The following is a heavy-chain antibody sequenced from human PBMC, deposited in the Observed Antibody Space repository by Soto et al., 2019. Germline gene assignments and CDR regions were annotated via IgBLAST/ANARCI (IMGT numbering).Heavy chain of an antibody. CDR1: GGSVSSGGYY. V-gene: IGHV4-31*03. CDR2: IYYSGTT. D-gene: IGHD2-8*01. J-gene: IGHJ4*02. CDR3: ARRALPQCINGVCYKDGFWDY. Sequence: QVQLQESGPGLVKPSQTLSLTCTVSGGSVSSGGYYWSWIRQHPGTGLEWIGYIYYSGTTYFNPSLKSRASISLDTSKNEFSLKQTSVTAADTAVYYCARRALPQCINGVCYKDGFWDYWGQGALVTVSS.